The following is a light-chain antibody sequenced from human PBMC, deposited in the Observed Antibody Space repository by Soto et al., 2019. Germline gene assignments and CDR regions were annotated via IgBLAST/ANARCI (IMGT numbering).Light chain of an antibody. J-gene: IGKJ4*01. Sequence: EIVLTQSPGTLSLSPGERATLSCRASQSVSSSYLAWYQQKPGQAPRLLIYGASSRATGIPDRFSGSGSGTDFTLPISRLEPEDFAVYYCQQYGLTFGGGTKVEIK. CDR1: QSVSSSY. V-gene: IGKV3-20*01. CDR3: QQYGLT. CDR2: GAS.